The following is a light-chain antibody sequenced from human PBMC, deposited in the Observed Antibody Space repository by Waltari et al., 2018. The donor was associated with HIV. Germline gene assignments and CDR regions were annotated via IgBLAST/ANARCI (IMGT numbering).Light chain of an antibody. V-gene: IGLV2-14*01. CDR2: EVR. CDR1: SRDVGGYNY. CDR3: SSYTSSSVV. J-gene: IGLJ2*01. Sequence: QSALTQPASVSGSPGQSITISCTGTSRDVGGYNYVSWYQQHPGKAPKLMLYEVRNRPSGVSNLFSGSKSGNTASLTISGLQAEDEADYYCSSYTSSSVVFGGGTKLTVL.